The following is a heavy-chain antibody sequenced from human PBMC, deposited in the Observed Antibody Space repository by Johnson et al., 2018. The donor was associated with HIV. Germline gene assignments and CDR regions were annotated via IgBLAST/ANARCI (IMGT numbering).Heavy chain of an antibody. Sequence: VQLVESRGGVVRPGGSLRLSCAASGFTFDDYGMSWVRQATGKGLEWVSAIGTAGDTYYPGSVKGRFTISRENAKNSLYLQMNSLRAGDTAVYYCARDPGNGGRPFDAFDVWGQGTMVTVSS. CDR3: ARDPGNGGRPFDAFDV. CDR2: IGTAGDT. D-gene: IGHD4-23*01. V-gene: IGHV3-13*01. CDR1: GFTFDDYG. J-gene: IGHJ3*01.